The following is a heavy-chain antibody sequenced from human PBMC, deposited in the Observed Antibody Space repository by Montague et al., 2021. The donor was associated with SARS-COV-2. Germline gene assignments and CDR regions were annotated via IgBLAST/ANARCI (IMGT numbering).Heavy chain of an antibody. CDR1: GFTFSSFA. CDR3: ARDVYSSSWFARPDN. D-gene: IGHD6-13*01. Sequence: SLRLSCAASGFTFSSFAVHWVRQAPGKGLEWVAVISYDGSDKYYVDSVEGRFTISRDNSKNTLYLQMSSLRAEDTAVYYCARDVYSSSWFARPDNWGQGTLVTVSS. V-gene: IGHV3-30*04. CDR2: ISYDGSDK. J-gene: IGHJ4*02.